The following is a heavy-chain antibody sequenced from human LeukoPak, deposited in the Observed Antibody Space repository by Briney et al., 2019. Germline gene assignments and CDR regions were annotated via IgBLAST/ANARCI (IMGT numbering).Heavy chain of an antibody. Sequence: GGSLRLSCTASGFSVSTYPMAWVRQAPGKGLQWVSTITASGTDTFYADSVKGRVTISRDNSKNTLSLQMNSLRAEDTALYYSAKYSSGWVNDYWGQGTLVTVSS. CDR1: GFSVSTYP. CDR2: ITASGTDT. CDR3: AKYSSGWVNDY. V-gene: IGHV3-23*01. J-gene: IGHJ4*02. D-gene: IGHD6-19*01.